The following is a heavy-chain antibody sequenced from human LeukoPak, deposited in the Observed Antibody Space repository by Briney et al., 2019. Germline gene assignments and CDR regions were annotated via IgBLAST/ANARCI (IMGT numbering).Heavy chain of an antibody. Sequence: GGSLRLSCAASGFTFSSYTMNLVRQAPGKGLEWVSSISSSSSYIYYADSVKGRFTISRDNAKNSLYLQMNSLRAEDTAVYYCATYPTGRFDPWGQGTLVTVSS. D-gene: IGHD2-8*02. CDR3: ATYPTGRFDP. CDR2: ISSSSSYI. V-gene: IGHV3-21*01. CDR1: GFTFSSYT. J-gene: IGHJ5*02.